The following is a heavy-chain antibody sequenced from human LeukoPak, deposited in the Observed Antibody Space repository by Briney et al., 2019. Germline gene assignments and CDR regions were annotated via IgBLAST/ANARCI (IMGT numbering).Heavy chain of an antibody. CDR3: ARDRGGDSSGYYRYYFDC. V-gene: IGHV1-2*02. CDR2: INPNSGGT. J-gene: IGHJ4*02. D-gene: IGHD3-22*01. Sequence: ASVQVSCKASGYTFTGYYMHWVRQAPGQGLEWMGWINPNSGGTNYAQKFQGRVTMTRDTSISTAYMELSRLRSDDTAVYYCARDRGGDSSGYYRYYFDCWGQGTLVTVSS. CDR1: GYTFTGYY.